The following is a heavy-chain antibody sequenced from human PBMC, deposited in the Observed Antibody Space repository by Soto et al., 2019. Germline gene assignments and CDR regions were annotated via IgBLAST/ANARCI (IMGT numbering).Heavy chain of an antibody. D-gene: IGHD3-10*01. V-gene: IGHV1-18*01. J-gene: IGHJ5*02. CDR3: ARDPDYYYGSGSDNRFDP. CDR1: GYTFTSYG. Sequence: QVQLVQSGAEVKKPGASVKVSCKASGYTFTSYGISWVRQAPGQGLEWMGWISAYNGNTNYAQKLQGRVTMTTDTSTSTVYKELRSLRSDDTAVYYCARDPDYYYGSGSDNRFDPWGQGTLVTVSS. CDR2: ISAYNGNT.